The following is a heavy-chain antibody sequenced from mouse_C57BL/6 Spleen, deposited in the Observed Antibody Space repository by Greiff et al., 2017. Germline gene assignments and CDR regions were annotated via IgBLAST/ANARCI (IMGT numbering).Heavy chain of an antibody. CDR1: GYTFTSYW. CDR2: IDPSDSYT. D-gene: IGHD4-1*01. Sequence: VQLQQPGAELVMPGASVKLSCKASGYTFTSYWMHWVKQRPGQGLDWIGEIDPSDSYTNYHQKFKGKSTLTVDKSSSTAYMQLSSLTSEDSAVYYCARRRPGDYFDYWGQGTTLTVSS. V-gene: IGHV1-69*01. J-gene: IGHJ2*01. CDR3: ARRRPGDYFDY.